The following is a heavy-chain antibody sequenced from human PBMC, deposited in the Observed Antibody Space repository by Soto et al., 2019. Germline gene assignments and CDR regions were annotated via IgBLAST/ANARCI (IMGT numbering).Heavy chain of an antibody. CDR3: ARRGYDYDYYYMDV. V-gene: IGHV4-59*01. CDR1: GGSISSYY. D-gene: IGHD5-12*01. CDR2: IYYSGST. Sequence: SETLSLTCTVSGGSISSYYGSWIRQPPGKGLEWIGYIYYSGSTNYNPSLKSRVTISVDTSKNQFSLKLSSVTAADTAVYYCARRGYDYDYYYMDVWGKGTTVTVSS. J-gene: IGHJ6*03.